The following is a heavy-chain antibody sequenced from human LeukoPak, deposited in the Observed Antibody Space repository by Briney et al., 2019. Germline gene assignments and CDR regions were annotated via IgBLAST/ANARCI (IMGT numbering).Heavy chain of an antibody. D-gene: IGHD1-26*01. J-gene: IGHJ6*02. CDR1: GFTFSGYA. Sequence: GGSLRLSCAASGFTFSGYAMNWVRQAPGKGLEWVSPIIGRGSSAFYADSVKGRFTISRDNSKNTLYLQMNSLTAADTAVYYCAKPSGMVAVPMDVCGQGTTVIVSS. V-gene: IGHV3-23*01. CDR3: AKPSGMVAVPMDV. CDR2: IIGRGSSA.